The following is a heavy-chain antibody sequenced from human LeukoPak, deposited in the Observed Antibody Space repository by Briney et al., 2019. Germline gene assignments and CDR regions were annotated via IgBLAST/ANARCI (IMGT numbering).Heavy chain of an antibody. CDR3: ARRMRGGGYSSGWYYFDY. Sequence: GASVKVSCKASGGTFSSYAISWVRQAPGQGLEWMGGIIPIFGTANYAQKFQGRVTITADKSTSTAYMELSSLRSEDTAVYYCARRMRGGGYSSGWYYFDYWGQGTLVTVSS. V-gene: IGHV1-69*06. CDR1: GGTFSSYA. D-gene: IGHD6-19*01. CDR2: IIPIFGTA. J-gene: IGHJ4*02.